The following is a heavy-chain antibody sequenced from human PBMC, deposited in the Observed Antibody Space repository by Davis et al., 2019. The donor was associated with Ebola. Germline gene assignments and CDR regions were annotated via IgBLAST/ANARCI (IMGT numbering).Heavy chain of an antibody. Sequence: PGGSLRLSCQTSGYTFTSHWIGWVRQMPGKGLEWMGIIYPGDSDTRYSPSFQGQVTISADKSISTAYLQWSSLKASDTAMYYCAVSVAARGDYYGMDVWGKGTTVTVSS. CDR3: AVSVAARGDYYGMDV. D-gene: IGHD6-6*01. CDR1: GYTFTSHW. J-gene: IGHJ6*04. V-gene: IGHV5-51*01. CDR2: IYPGDSDT.